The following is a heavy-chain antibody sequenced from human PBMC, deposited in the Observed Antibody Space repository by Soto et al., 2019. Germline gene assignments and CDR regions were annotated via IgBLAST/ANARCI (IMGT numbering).Heavy chain of an antibody. CDR2: INHSGST. CDR3: ARGWGPQQRVVVAFDH. CDR1: GGSFSGYY. D-gene: IGHD6-6*01. J-gene: IGHJ5*02. Sequence: QVQLQQWGAGLLKPSETLSLTCAVYGGSFSGYYWSWIRQPPGKGLEWIGAINHSGSTNYNPSLKSRVTISVDTSKHPFYLKLSSVNAADTAVYYCARGWGPQQRVVVAFDHCGQGPLVTVSS. V-gene: IGHV4-34*01.